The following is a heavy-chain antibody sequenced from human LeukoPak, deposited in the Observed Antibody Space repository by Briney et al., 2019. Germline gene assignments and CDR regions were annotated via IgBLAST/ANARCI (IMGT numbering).Heavy chain of an antibody. CDR3: ARDLCCSSTSCYQCYYYYYGMDV. Sequence: GGSLRLSCAASGFTFSSYAMHRVRQAPGKGLEWVAVISYDGSNKYYADSVKGRFTISRDNSKNTLYLQMNSLRAEDTAVYYCARDLCCSSTSCYQCYYYYYGMDVWGQGTTVIVSS. V-gene: IGHV3-30-3*01. J-gene: IGHJ6*02. D-gene: IGHD2-2*01. CDR1: GFTFSSYA. CDR2: ISYDGSNK.